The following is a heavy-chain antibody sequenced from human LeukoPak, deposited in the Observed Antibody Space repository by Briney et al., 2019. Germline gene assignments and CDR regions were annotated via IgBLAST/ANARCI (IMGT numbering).Heavy chain of an antibody. D-gene: IGHD3-22*01. Sequence: ASVKVSCKASGGTFSSYAISWVRQAPGQGLEWMGGIIPIFGTANYAQKFQGRVTITADKSTSTAYMELSSLRSEDTAVYYCAREIYYYDSSGYSDYWGQGTLVTVSS. J-gene: IGHJ4*02. CDR3: AREIYYYDSSGYSDY. CDR1: GGTFSSYA. CDR2: IIPIFGTA. V-gene: IGHV1-69*06.